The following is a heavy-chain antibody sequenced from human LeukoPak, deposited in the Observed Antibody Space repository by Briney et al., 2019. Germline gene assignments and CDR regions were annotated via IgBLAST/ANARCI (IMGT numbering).Heavy chain of an antibody. J-gene: IGHJ3*02. D-gene: IGHD3-22*01. Sequence: GGSLRLSCAASGFTFDDYAMHWVRQAPGKGLEWVSGISWNSGSIGYADSVKGRFTISRDNSKNTLYLQMNSLRAEDTAVYYCARDSSGFSDAFDIWGQGTMVTVSS. CDR2: ISWNSGSI. CDR1: GFTFDDYA. V-gene: IGHV3-9*01. CDR3: ARDSSGFSDAFDI.